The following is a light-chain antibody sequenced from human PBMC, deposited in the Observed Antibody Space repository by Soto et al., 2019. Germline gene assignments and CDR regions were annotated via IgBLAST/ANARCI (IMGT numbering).Light chain of an antibody. CDR2: GNS. J-gene: IGLJ1*01. CDR3: QSYDSSMRV. CDR1: SSNIGAGYD. Sequence: QSVLTQPPSVSGAPGQRVTISCTGSSSNIGAGYDVHWYQQLPGTAPKLLIYGNSNRPSGVPDRFSGSKSGTSASLAITGLQAEDEPDYYCQSYDSSMRVFGTGTKVT. V-gene: IGLV1-40*01.